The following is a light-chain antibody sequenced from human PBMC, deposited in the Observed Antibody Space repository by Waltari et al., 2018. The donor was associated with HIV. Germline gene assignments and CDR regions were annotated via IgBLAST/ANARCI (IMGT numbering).Light chain of an antibody. V-gene: IGLV2-14*03. Sequence: QSALTQPASVSGSPGQSITISCTGTSSYVGGFNYVSGYQQYPGKAPKVIISDVSNRPSGVSSRFSGSKSGNTASLTISGLQAEDEADYYCASYTRHSTLLFGGGTKLTVL. CDR3: ASYTRHSTLL. CDR1: SSYVGGFNY. J-gene: IGLJ3*02. CDR2: DVS.